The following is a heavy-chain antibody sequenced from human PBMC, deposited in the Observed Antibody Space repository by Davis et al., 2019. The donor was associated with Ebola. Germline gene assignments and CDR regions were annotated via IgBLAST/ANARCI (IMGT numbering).Heavy chain of an antibody. V-gene: IGHV1-69*06. J-gene: IGHJ4*02. CDR2: IIPIFGTA. D-gene: IGHD3-3*01. CDR1: GGTFSSYA. Sequence: SVKVSCKASGGTFSSYAISWVRQAPGQGLEWMGGIIPIFGTANYAQKFQGRVTITADKSTSTAYMELSSLRSEDTAVYYCARDRGFLEWLLIDYWGQGTLVTVSS. CDR3: ARDRGFLEWLLIDY.